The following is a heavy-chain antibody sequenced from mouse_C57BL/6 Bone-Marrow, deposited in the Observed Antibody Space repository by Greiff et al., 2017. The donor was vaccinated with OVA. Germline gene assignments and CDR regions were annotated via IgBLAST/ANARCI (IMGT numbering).Heavy chain of an antibody. Sequence: VQLQQPGAELVKPGASVKLSCKASGYTFTSYWMQWVKQRPGQGLEWIGEIDPSDSYTNYNQKFKGKATLTLDTSSSTAYMQLSSLTSEDSAVYYCAGLIYYGNYWGQGTTLTVSS. CDR3: AGLIYYGNY. CDR2: IDPSDSYT. D-gene: IGHD2-1*01. V-gene: IGHV1-50*01. J-gene: IGHJ2*01. CDR1: GYTFTSYW.